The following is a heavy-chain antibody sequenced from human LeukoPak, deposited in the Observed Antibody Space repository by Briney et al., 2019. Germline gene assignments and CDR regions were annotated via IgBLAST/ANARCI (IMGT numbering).Heavy chain of an antibody. V-gene: IGHV4-39*01. D-gene: IGHD6-19*01. CDR2: IYYSGST. CDR1: GGSISSSSYH. J-gene: IGHJ4*02. CDR3: ARRRAVAAHRGPFDY. Sequence: PSETLSLTCTVSGGSISSSSYHWGWIRQPPGKGLEWIGSIYYSGSTYYNPSLKSRVTISVDTSKNQFSLKLSSVTAADTAVYYCARRRAVAAHRGPFDYWGQGTLVTVSS.